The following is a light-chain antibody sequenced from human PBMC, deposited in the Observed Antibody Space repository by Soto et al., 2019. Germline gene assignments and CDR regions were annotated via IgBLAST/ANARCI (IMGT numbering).Light chain of an antibody. CDR1: QSFRGL. J-gene: IGKJ5*01. CDR2: DAY. CDR3: QQYVGSPIT. Sequence: EVVLTQSPVTLSLSPGERATLSCRASQSFRGLLAWYQQKPGQAPRLLIYDAYNRATGIPPRFSGSGSGTDFSLTIRRLEPEDFALYYCQQYVGSPITFGQGTRLEI. V-gene: IGKV3-11*01.